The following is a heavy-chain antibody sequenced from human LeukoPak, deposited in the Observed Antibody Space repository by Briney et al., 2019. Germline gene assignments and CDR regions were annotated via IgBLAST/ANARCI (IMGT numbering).Heavy chain of an antibody. D-gene: IGHD5-18*01. J-gene: IGHJ4*02. CDR2: LSGSGAGT. CDR3: AKAELRVDTFFDY. Sequence: GGSLRLSCAASGFTFSSYAMSWVRQAPGRGLEWVATLSGSGAGTYYSDSVQGRFTISRDNSKRTLFLQMNSLRAEDTAFYYCAKAELRVDTFFDYWGQGTLVTVSS. V-gene: IGHV3-23*01. CDR1: GFTFSSYA.